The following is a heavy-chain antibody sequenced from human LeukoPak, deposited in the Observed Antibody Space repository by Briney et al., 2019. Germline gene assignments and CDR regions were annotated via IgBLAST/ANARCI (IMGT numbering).Heavy chain of an antibody. CDR2: ISWNSGSI. CDR1: GFTFDDYA. J-gene: IGHJ4*02. V-gene: IGHV3-9*01. Sequence: PGGSLRLSCAASGFTFDDYAVPWVRQAPGKGLEWVSGISWNSGSIGYADSVKGRFTISRDNAKNSLYLQMNSLRAEDTALYYCAKGPLITFGGVIDYFDYWGQGTLVTVSS. CDR3: AKGPLITFGGVIDYFDY. D-gene: IGHD3-16*02.